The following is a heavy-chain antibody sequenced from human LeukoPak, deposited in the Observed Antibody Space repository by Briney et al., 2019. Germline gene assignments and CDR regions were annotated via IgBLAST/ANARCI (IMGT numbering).Heavy chain of an antibody. V-gene: IGHV3-64D*06. CDR3: VKDGKGSSSSWYYFDF. J-gene: IGHJ4*02. CDR1: GFTFSSYA. CDR2: ISGNGGSA. D-gene: IGHD6-13*01. Sequence: PGGSLRLSCSASGFTFSSYAMHWVRQAPGKGLEYVSAISGNGGSAYYADSVKGRFTISRDNSKNTLYLQMSSLRAEGTAVYYCVKDGKGSSSSWYYFDFWGQGTLVTVSS.